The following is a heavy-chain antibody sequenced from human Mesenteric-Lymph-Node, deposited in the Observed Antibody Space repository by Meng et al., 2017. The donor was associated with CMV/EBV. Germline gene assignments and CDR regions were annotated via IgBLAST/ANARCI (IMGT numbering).Heavy chain of an antibody. CDR3: AREFWEEIRFLEWLPNYYYYGMDV. V-gene: IGHV1-2*02. CDR2: INPNSGGT. CDR1: GYTFTGYY. D-gene: IGHD3-3*01. Sequence: ASVKVSCKASGYTFTGYYMHWVRQAPGQGLEWMGWINPNSGGTNYAQKFQGRVTITTDASTGTGYMELRSLRSDDTAVYYCAREFWEEIRFLEWLPNYYYYGMDVWGQGTTVTVSS. J-gene: IGHJ6*02.